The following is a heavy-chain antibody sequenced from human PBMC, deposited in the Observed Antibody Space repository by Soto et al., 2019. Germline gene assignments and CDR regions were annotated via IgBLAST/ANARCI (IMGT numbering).Heavy chain of an antibody. CDR2: IYYSGST. CDR3: ARHGRNYYHTDS. J-gene: IGHJ4*02. V-gene: IGHV4-39*01. D-gene: IGHD1-26*01. CDR1: VGSISGSSYY. Sequence: SETLSLTCTVSVGSISGSSYYWGWIRQPPGKGLEWMGSIYYSGSTYYNPSLKSRVTISVDTSKNQFSLKLSSVPAADTAVYYFARHGRNYYHTDSSAQGT.